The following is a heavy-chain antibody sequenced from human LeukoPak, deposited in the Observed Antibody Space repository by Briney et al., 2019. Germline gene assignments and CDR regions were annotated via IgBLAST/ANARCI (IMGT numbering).Heavy chain of an antibody. D-gene: IGHD3-22*01. Sequence: SETLSLTCTVSGGSISSSNYYWGWIRQPPGKGLEWIGSIYYSGSTYYNPSLKSRVTISVDTSKKQFSLKLSSVTAADTAVYYCARHRTIYYDNGGYWVWGQGTLVTVSS. V-gene: IGHV4-39*01. CDR1: GGSISSSNYY. CDR3: ARHRTIYYDNGGYWV. CDR2: IYYSGST. J-gene: IGHJ4*02.